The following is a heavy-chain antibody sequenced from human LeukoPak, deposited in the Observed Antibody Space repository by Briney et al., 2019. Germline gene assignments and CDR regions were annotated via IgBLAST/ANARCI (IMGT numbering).Heavy chain of an antibody. J-gene: IGHJ4*02. D-gene: IGHD6-13*01. CDR1: GYTLTELS. CDR2: FDPEDGET. CDR3: ATPASYSRIFDC. Sequence: ASVKVSCKVSGYTLTELSMHWVRQAPGKGLEWMGGFDPEDGETIYAQKFQGRVTMTEDTSTDTAYMELSSLRSEDTAVYYCATPASYSRIFDCWGQGTLVTVSS. V-gene: IGHV1-24*01.